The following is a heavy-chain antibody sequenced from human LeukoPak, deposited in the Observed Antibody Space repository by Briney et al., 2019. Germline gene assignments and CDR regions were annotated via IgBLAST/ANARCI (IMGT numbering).Heavy chain of an antibody. Sequence: PGGSLRLSCAVSGFTFSNYWMSWVRQAPGKGLEWVANIKQDGSAKYYVDSVKGRFTVSRDNAKNSLYVQMNSLRAEDTAVYYCARGSGSGSYYPRFDYWGQGTLVTVSS. CDR3: ARGSGSGSYYPRFDY. CDR1: GFTFSNYW. J-gene: IGHJ4*02. V-gene: IGHV3-7*02. CDR2: IKQDGSAK. D-gene: IGHD3-10*01.